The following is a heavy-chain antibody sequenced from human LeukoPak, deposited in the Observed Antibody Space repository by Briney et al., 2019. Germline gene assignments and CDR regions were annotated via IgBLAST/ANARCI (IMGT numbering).Heavy chain of an antibody. D-gene: IGHD2-15*01. V-gene: IGHV4-39*01. J-gene: IGHJ4*02. CDR2: IYYSGNT. Sequence: ASETLSLTCTVSGGSISSSSYYWGWIRQPPGKGLEWIGSIYYSGNTYYNPSLKSRVTISVDTSKNQFSLKLSSVTAADTAVYYCARLRYRRPLDYWGQGTLVTVSS. CDR1: GGSISSSSYY. CDR3: ARLRYRRPLDY.